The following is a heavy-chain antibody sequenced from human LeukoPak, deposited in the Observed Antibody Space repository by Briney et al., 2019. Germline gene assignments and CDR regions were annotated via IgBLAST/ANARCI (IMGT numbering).Heavy chain of an antibody. CDR1: GGSISSSY. CDR2: IYYSGTT. J-gene: IGHJ2*01. CDR3: ARGGKAAVRFDL. Sequence: PSETLSLTCTFSGGSISSSYWSWVRQPPGKGLEWIGYIYYSGTTNYNPSLKSRVTISVDTSKNQFSLKLSSVTAADTAVYYCARGGKAAVRFDLWGRGTLVTVSS. D-gene: IGHD2-15*01. V-gene: IGHV4-59*08.